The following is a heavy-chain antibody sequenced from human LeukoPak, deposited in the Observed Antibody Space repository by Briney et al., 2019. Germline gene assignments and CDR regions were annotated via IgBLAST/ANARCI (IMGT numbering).Heavy chain of an antibody. D-gene: IGHD5-18*01. Sequence: GGSLRLSCAASGFTFSSYSMNWVRQAPGKGLEWVSSISSSSSYIYYADSVKGRFTISRDNAKNSLYLQMNSLRAEDTAVYYCARDLPQTAMVPLGYWGQGTLVTVSS. J-gene: IGHJ4*02. V-gene: IGHV3-21*01. CDR3: ARDLPQTAMVPLGY. CDR2: ISSSSSYI. CDR1: GFTFSSYS.